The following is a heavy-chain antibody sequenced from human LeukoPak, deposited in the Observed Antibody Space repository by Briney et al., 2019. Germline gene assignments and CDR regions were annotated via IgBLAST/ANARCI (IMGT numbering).Heavy chain of an antibody. CDR2: ISSSSSYI. CDR1: GFTFSSYS. J-gene: IGHJ4*02. D-gene: IGHD6-13*01. Sequence: GGPLRLSCAASGFTFSSYSMNWVRQAPGKGLEWVSSISSSSSYIYYADSVKGRFTISRDNAKNSLYLQMNSLRAEDTAVYYCARHVQIAAAKIDYWGQGTLVTVSS. CDR3: ARHVQIAAAKIDY. V-gene: IGHV3-21*01.